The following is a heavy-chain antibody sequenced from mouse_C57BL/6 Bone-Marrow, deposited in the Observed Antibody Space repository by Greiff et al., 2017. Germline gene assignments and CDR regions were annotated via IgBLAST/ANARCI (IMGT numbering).Heavy chain of an antibody. CDR2: INPYNGGT. Sequence: VQLQQSGPVLVKPGASVKMSCKASGYTFTDYYMNWVKQSHGKSLEWIGVINPYNGGTSYNQKFKGKATLTVDKSSSTAYMELNSLTSEDSAVYYCAREYYYGSFDYAMDYWGQGTSVTVSS. CDR1: GYTFTDYY. D-gene: IGHD1-1*01. J-gene: IGHJ4*01. CDR3: AREYYYGSFDYAMDY. V-gene: IGHV1-19*01.